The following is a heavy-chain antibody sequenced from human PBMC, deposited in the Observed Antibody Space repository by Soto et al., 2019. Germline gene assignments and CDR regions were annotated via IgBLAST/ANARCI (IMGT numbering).Heavy chain of an antibody. J-gene: IGHJ4*02. CDR3: ATLISRDSSSWDFDY. Sequence: SLILCLSSTVVGGYISSFGGSWIRPQQGKGLEWIGYIYYSGSTNYNPSLKSRVTISVDTSKNQFSLKLSSVTAADTAMYYCATLISRDSSSWDFDYWGQGTLVTAPQ. D-gene: IGHD6-13*01. V-gene: IGHV4-59*01. CDR1: GGYISSFG. CDR2: IYYSGST.